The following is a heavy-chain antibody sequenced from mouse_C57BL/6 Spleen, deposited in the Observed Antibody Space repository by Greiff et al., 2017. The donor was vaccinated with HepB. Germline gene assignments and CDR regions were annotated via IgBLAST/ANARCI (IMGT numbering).Heavy chain of an antibody. D-gene: IGHD1-1*01. CDR3: ARLRRFGWYAMDY. Sequence: QVQLQQPGAELVMPGASVKLSCKASGYTFTSYWMHWVKQRPGQGLEWIGEIDPSDSYTNYNQKFKGKSTLTVDKSSSTAYMQLSSLTSEDSAVYYCARLRRFGWYAMDYWGQGTSVTVAS. CDR1: GYTFTSYW. V-gene: IGHV1-69*01. J-gene: IGHJ4*01. CDR2: IDPSDSYT.